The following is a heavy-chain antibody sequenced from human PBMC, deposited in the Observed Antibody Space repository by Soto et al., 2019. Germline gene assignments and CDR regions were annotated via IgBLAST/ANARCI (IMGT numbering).Heavy chain of an antibody. CDR2: TYYTADT. J-gene: IGHJ4*02. Sequence: SETLSLTCSVSGVSIRSYFWSWIRQPPGKGLEWIGYTYYTADTRYSPSFESRATISADPSKKQFSLSLSPVSAADTALYFCAGSKNRGESIDYWGQGALVTVSS. CDR3: AGSKNRGESIDY. D-gene: IGHD3-10*01. CDR1: GVSIRSYF. V-gene: IGHV4-59*01.